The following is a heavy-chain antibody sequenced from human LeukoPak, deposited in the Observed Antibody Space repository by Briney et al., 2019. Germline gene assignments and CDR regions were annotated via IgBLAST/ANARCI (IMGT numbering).Heavy chain of an antibody. CDR2: INPNSGGT. CDR3: AGPGRDYYYYYHMDV. Sequence: GASVKVSCKASGYTFTGYYMHWVRQAPGQGLEWMGWINPNSGGTNYAQKFQGRVTMTRDTSISTVYMELSSLRSDDTAVYYCAGPGRDYYYYYHMDVWGKGTTVTVSS. V-gene: IGHV1-2*02. CDR1: GYTFTGYY. J-gene: IGHJ6*03.